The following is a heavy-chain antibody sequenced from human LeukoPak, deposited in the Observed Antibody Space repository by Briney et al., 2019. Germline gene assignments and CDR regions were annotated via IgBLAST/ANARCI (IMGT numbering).Heavy chain of an antibody. CDR3: ARDDGDYGDYSFDY. D-gene: IGHD4-17*01. CDR2: IGIAGDT. CDR1: GFTFSSYD. V-gene: IGHV3-13*01. J-gene: IGHJ4*02. Sequence: GGSLRLSCAASGFTFSSYDMHWVRQTTGKGLEWVSSIGIAGDTYYPGSVKGRFTISRENAKNSLYLQMNSLRAEDTAVYYCARDDGDYGDYSFDYWGQGTLVTVSS.